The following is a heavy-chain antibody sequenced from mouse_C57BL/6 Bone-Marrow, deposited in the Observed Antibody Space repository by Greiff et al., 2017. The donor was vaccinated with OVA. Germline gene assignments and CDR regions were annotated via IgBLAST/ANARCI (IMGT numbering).Heavy chain of an antibody. J-gene: IGHJ3*01. CDR2: IYPGDGDT. Sequence: VMLVESGPELVKPGASVKISCKASGYAFSSSWMNWVKQRPGKGLEWIGRIYPGDGDTNYNGKFKGKATLTADKSSSTAYMQLSSLTSEDSAVYFCARHYSAWFAYWGQGTLVTVSA. V-gene: IGHV1-82*01. CDR3: ARHYSAWFAY. D-gene: IGHD1-1*02. CDR1: GYAFSSSW.